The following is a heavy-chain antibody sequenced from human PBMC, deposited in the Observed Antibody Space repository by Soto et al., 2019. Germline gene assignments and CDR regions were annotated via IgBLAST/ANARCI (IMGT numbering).Heavy chain of an antibody. CDR1: GGSISSYY. D-gene: IGHD6-13*01. Sequence: SETLSLTCTVSGGSISSYYWSWIRQPPGKGLEWIGYIYYSGSTNYNPSLKSRVTISVDTSKNQFSLKLSSVTAADTAVYYCARGDSSSWYRSGLYYYDVMDVWGQGTTVTVSS. J-gene: IGHJ6*02. CDR2: IYYSGST. V-gene: IGHV4-59*01. CDR3: ARGDSSSWYRSGLYYYDVMDV.